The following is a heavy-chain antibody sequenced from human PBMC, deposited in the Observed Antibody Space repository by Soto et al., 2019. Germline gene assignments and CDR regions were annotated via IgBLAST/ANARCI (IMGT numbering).Heavy chain of an antibody. CDR3: ARDCSGSSYHDAFDI. V-gene: IGHV4-4*07. CDR1: GGSISSYY. D-gene: IGHD6-13*01. CDR2: IYTSGST. Sequence: QVQLQESGPGLVKPAETLSLTCTVSGGSISSYYWSWIRQPAGKGLEWIGRIYTSGSTNYNPSLKSRVTMSVDTSKNQFSLKLSSVTAADTAVYYCARDCSGSSYHDAFDIWGQGTMVTVSS. J-gene: IGHJ3*02.